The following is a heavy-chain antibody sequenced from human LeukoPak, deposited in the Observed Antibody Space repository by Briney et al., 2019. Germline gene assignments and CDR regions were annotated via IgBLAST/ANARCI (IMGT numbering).Heavy chain of an antibody. Sequence: GGSLRLSCAASGFTFSDYYMSWIRQAPGKGLEWVSGIVGSGGSTYYANSVKGRFTISRDNSKNTLYLQMNSLRAEDTAVYYCAKPPNYDSDAPQVDYWGQGTLVTVSS. J-gene: IGHJ4*02. CDR2: IVGSGGST. V-gene: IGHV3-23*01. CDR3: AKPPNYDSDAPQVDY. CDR1: GFTFSDYY. D-gene: IGHD3-22*01.